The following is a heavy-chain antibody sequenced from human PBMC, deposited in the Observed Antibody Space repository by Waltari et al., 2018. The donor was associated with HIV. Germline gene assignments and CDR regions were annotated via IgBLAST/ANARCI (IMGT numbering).Heavy chain of an antibody. J-gene: IGHJ4*02. Sequence: QLQLQESGPGLVKPSETLSLTCTVSGGSISSSSYYWGWIRQPPGKGLEWIGSIYYSGSTYYNPSLKSRVTISVDTSKNQFSLKLSSVTAADTAVYYCASGLDSSGYLYYFDYWGQGTLVTVSS. CDR1: GGSISSSSYY. D-gene: IGHD3-22*01. CDR3: ASGLDSSGYLYYFDY. V-gene: IGHV4-39*07. CDR2: IYYSGST.